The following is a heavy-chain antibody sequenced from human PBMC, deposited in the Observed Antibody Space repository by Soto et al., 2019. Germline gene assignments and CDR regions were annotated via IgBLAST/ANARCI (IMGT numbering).Heavy chain of an antibody. Sequence: QVQLVQSGAEVKTPGSSLKVSCTVSGSRFSNYVISWVRQAPGHGLEWLGRIIPIFNSTQYAQKFQGRVTITAEKSTQTASLELSSLRSDDTAVYYCAREGRGKKAGYNGLVSLGYWGQGTLVTVSS. CDR1: GSRFSNYV. CDR3: AREGRGKKAGYNGLVSLGY. V-gene: IGHV1-69*06. CDR2: IIPIFNST. D-gene: IGHD2-2*02. J-gene: IGHJ4*02.